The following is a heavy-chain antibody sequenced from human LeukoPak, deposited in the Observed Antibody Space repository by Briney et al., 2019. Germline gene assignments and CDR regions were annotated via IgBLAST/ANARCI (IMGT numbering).Heavy chain of an antibody. V-gene: IGHV4-39*07. CDR3: ARHAIAYCGGDCYSDAFDI. CDR1: GDSISSSSYY. Sequence: SETLSLTCNVFGDSISSSSYYWGWIRQPPGEGLQWIGAIYYRGSTYYNPSLKSRVTISIDTSKNQFSLKLTSVTAADTAVYYCARHAIAYCGGDCYSDAFDIWGQGTMVTVSS. J-gene: IGHJ3*02. D-gene: IGHD2-21*02. CDR2: IYYRGST.